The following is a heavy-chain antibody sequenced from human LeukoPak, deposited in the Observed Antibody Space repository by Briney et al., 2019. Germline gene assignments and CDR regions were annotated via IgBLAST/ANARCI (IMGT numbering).Heavy chain of an antibody. D-gene: IGHD2-2*01. CDR2: INPNSGGT. CDR1: GYTFTGYY. J-gene: IGHJ6*01. Sequence: VKVSCKASGYTFTGYYMHWVRQAPGQGLEWMGWINPNSGGTNYAQKFQGRVTMTRDTSISTAYMELSRLRSDDTAVYYCARVRVGYCSSSSCYYYYGMDVWGKGPRSPSPQ. V-gene: IGHV1-2*02. CDR3: ARVRVGYCSSSSCYYYYGMDV.